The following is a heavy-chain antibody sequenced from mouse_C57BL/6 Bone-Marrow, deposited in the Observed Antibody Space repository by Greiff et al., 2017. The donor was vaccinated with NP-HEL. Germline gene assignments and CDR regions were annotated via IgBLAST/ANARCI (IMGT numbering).Heavy chain of an antibody. CDR1: GFNIKNTY. CDR2: IDPANGNT. CDR3: AVITTVVATDYAMDY. Sequence: VHVKQSVAELVRPGASVKLSCTASGFNIKNTYMHWVKQRPEQGLEWIGRIDPANGNTKYAPKFQGKATITADTSSNTAYLQLSSLTSEDTAIYYCAVITTVVATDYAMDYWGQGTSVTVSS. D-gene: IGHD1-1*01. V-gene: IGHV14-3*01. J-gene: IGHJ4*01.